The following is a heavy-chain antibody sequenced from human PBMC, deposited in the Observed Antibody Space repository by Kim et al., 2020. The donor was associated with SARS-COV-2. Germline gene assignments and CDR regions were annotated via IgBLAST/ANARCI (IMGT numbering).Heavy chain of an antibody. CDR3: ARVNGRLGELSL. V-gene: IGHV4-31*02. J-gene: IGHJ4*02. D-gene: IGHD3-16*02. Sequence: YYNPSLKSRVTISVDTSKNQFSLKLSSVTAADTAVYYCARVNGRLGELSLWGQGTLVTVSS.